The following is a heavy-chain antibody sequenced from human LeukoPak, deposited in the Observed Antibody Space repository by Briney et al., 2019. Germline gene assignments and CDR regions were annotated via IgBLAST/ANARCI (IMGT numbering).Heavy chain of an antibody. Sequence: PGGSLRLSCAASGFTFSDFYMSWIRQAPGKGLEWVAVISYDGSNKYYADSVKGRFTISRDNSKNTLYLQMNSLRAEDTAVYYCAKDLSSGYQLLYRAFYFDYWGQGTLVTVSS. V-gene: IGHV3-30*18. CDR3: AKDLSSGYQLLYRAFYFDY. CDR2: ISYDGSNK. CDR1: GFTFSDFY. J-gene: IGHJ4*02. D-gene: IGHD2-2*02.